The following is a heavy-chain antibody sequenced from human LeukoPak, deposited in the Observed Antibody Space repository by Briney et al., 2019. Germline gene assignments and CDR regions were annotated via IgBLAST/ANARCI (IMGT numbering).Heavy chain of an antibody. CDR3: AREGEDYGDYGRTFDY. Sequence: TLSLTCTVSGGSISSGGYYWSWIRQHPGKGLEWIGYIYYSGSTYYNPSLKSRVTISVDTSKNQFSLKLSSVTAADTAVYYCAREGEDYGDYGRTFDYWGQGTLVTVSS. D-gene: IGHD4-17*01. CDR2: IYYSGST. J-gene: IGHJ4*02. V-gene: IGHV4-31*03. CDR1: GGSISSGGYY.